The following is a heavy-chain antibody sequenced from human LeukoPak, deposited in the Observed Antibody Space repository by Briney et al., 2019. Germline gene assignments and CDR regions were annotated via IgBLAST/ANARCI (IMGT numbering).Heavy chain of an antibody. Sequence: KASETLSLTCAVYGGSFSGYYWSWIRQPPGKGLEWIGEINHSGSTNYNPSLKSRVTISVDTSKNQFSLKLSSVTAADTAVYYCASAKRRGYSGYGPIDYWGQGTLVTVSS. CDR1: GGSFSGYY. D-gene: IGHD5-12*01. V-gene: IGHV4-34*01. CDR2: INHSGST. CDR3: ASAKRRGYSGYGPIDY. J-gene: IGHJ4*02.